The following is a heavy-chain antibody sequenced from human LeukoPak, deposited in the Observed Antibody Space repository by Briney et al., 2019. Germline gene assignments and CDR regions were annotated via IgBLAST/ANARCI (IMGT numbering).Heavy chain of an antibody. V-gene: IGHV1-18*01. CDR1: GYTFTSYG. CDR2: ISAYNGNT. J-gene: IGHJ4*02. CDR3: ARYGSGSYASGMFDY. Sequence: RASVKVSCKASGYTFTSYGISWVRQAPGQGLEWMGWISAYNGNTNYAQKLQGRVTMTTDTSTSTAYMELRSLRSDDTAVYYCARYGSGSYASGMFDYWGQGTLSPSPQ. D-gene: IGHD3-10*01.